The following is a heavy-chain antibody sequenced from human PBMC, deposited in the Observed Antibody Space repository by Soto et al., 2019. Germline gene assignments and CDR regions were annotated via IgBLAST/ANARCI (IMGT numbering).Heavy chain of an antibody. J-gene: IGHJ4*02. V-gene: IGHV4-4*02. Sequence: QVQLQESGPGLVKPSGTLSLTCAVSGGSISSSNRWSWVRQPPGKGLEWIGEIYHSGSTNYNPSLKSRVTISVDKSKNQFSLKLSSVTAADTAVYYCARDHYDTMVRGPTPRPRSRGIDYWGQGTLVTVSS. CDR1: GGSISSSNR. CDR3: ARDHYDTMVRGPTPRPRSRGIDY. CDR2: IYHSGST. D-gene: IGHD3-10*01.